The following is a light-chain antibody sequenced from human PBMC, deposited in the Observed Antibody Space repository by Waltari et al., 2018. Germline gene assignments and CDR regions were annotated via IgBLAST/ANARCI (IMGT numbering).Light chain of an antibody. Sequence: DIQMTQSPSSLSASVGDSITITCRASQGIDNYLAWFQQKPGKVPQSLIYAASTLQSGVPSKFSGSGFGTDFTLTINGLQPEDFATYFCQQYDSYPHTFGQGTRLEVK. J-gene: IGKJ2*01. V-gene: IGKV1-16*02. CDR3: QQYDSYPHT. CDR1: QGIDNY. CDR2: AAS.